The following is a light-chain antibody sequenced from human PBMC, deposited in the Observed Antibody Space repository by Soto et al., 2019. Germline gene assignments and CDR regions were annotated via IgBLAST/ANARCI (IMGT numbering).Light chain of an antibody. Sequence: QSVLTQPPSASGTPGQRVIISCSGTASNIGRNAVNWYLQLPGTAPKVLIFRNDQRPSGVPDRFSGSRSGTSASLTITGLQSEDEADYYCLTWDDSLNGWVFGGGTQLTVL. CDR3: LTWDDSLNGWV. J-gene: IGLJ3*02. CDR1: ASNIGRNA. V-gene: IGLV1-44*01. CDR2: RND.